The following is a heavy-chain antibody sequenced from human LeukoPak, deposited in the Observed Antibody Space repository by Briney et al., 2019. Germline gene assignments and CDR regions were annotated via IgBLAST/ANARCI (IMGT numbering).Heavy chain of an antibody. J-gene: IGHJ4*02. CDR2: MKEDGSEI. V-gene: IGHV3-7*01. CDR3: AKGGATRGRFEN. D-gene: IGHD1-26*01. Sequence: GGSLGLSCAASGFPFDVQTMSWVRQAPGKGLDWVASMKEDGSEIYYVDSVKGRFTVSRDNSKNSLYLQMNSLRAEDTAVYYCAKGGATRGRFENWGQGTPVTVSS. CDR1: GFPFDVQT.